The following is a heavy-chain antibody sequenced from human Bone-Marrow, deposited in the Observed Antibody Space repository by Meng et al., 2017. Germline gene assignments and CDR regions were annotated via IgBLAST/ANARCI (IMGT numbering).Heavy chain of an antibody. D-gene: IGHD1-26*01. CDR1: GGTFTDYY. V-gene: IGHV3-33*01. J-gene: IGHJ5*02. CDR2: IWYDGSNK. Sequence: QVQLVQSGAEVKKPGSSVKVSCKASGGTFTDYYVHWVRQAPGKGLEWVAVIWYDGSNKYYADSVKGRFTISRDNSKNTLYLQMNSLRAEDTAVYYCARHSGTRQRGWFDPWGQGTLVTVSS. CDR3: ARHSGTRQRGWFDP.